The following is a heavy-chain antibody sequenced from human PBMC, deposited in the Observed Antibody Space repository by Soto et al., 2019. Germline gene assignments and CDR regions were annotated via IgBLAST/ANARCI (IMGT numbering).Heavy chain of an antibody. CDR2: MNPNSGNT. V-gene: IGHV1-8*01. CDR1: GYTFTSYD. Sequence: QVKLVQSGAEVKKPGASVKVSCKASGYTFTSYDINWVRQATGQGLEWMGWMNPNSGNTGYAQKFQGRVTMTRNTSIGTAYMELSSLRSEDTAVYYCARGSRSTVTLVWGYWGQGTLVTVSS. CDR3: ARGSRSTVTLVWGY. J-gene: IGHJ4*02. D-gene: IGHD4-17*01.